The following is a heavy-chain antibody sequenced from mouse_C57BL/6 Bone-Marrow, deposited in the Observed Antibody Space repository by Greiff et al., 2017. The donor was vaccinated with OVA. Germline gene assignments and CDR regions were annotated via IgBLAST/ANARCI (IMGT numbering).Heavy chain of an antibody. J-gene: IGHJ1*03. V-gene: IGHV3-6*01. CDR2: ISYDGSN. D-gene: IGHD1-1*01. CDR3: AHYYGSSPYWYFDV. Sequence: EVQLQESGPGLVKPSQSLSLTCSVPGYSITSGYYWNWIRQFPGNKLEWMGYISYDGSNNYNPSLKNRISITRDTSKNQFFLKLNSVTTEDTATYYCAHYYGSSPYWYFDVWGTGTTVTVSS. CDR1: GYSITSGYY.